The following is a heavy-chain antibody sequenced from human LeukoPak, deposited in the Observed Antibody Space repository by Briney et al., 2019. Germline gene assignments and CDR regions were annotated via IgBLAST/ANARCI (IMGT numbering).Heavy chain of an antibody. Sequence: SVKVSCKASGGTFNTYAIAWVRQAPGQGLEWMGGIIPTIASANTAQRFQGRVTISSDESATTTYMELRSLRSDDTAVYFCARGAGVGLAGFYFDDWGQGTLVTVSS. CDR1: GGTFNTYA. CDR3: ARGAGVGLAGFYFDD. V-gene: IGHV1-69*05. CDR2: IIPTIASA. J-gene: IGHJ4*02. D-gene: IGHD6-19*01.